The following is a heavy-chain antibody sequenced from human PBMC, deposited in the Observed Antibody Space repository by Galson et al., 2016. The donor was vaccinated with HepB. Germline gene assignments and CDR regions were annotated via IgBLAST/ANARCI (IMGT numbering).Heavy chain of an antibody. Sequence: SLRLSCAASGFPFSVYWMSWVRQAPGKGLEWVANIAQDGGERYYVDSVKGRFTISRDNSKNTLYLQVNSLRAEDTAIYYCARERSYDTSGYYPLSFNYWGQGTLVIVSS. V-gene: IGHV3-7*01. D-gene: IGHD3-22*01. CDR3: ARERSYDTSGYYPLSFNY. J-gene: IGHJ4*02. CDR2: IAQDGGER. CDR1: GFPFSVYW.